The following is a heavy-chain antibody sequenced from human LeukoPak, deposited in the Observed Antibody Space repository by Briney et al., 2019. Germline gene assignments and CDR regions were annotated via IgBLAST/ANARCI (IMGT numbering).Heavy chain of an antibody. J-gene: IGHJ4*02. V-gene: IGHV4-59*01. Sequence: PSETLSLTCTVSGGSISSYYWSWIRQPPGKGLEWIGNIYDSGSTNYNPSLKGRVTISVDTSKNQCSLKLSSVTAADTAVYYCARQSISGSSLSYFDYWGQGTLVNVSS. CDR2: IYDSGST. CDR3: ARQSISGSSLSYFDY. CDR1: GGSISSYY. D-gene: IGHD3-22*01.